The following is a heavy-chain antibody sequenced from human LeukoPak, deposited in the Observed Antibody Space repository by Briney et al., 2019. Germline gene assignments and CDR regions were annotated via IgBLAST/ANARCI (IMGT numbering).Heavy chain of an antibody. CDR1: GFTFNFFF. CDR3: VRDLGHSRHYFEY. J-gene: IGHJ4*02. CDR2: ISQDGSET. Sequence: GGSLSLSCAASGFTFNFFFLNWFRLTPGGELDWLACISQDGSETFYMDSVRGRFTISRDNTKNSLYLQMDSLRAEDTAVYFCVRDLGHSRHYFEYWGQGALVTVSS. V-gene: IGHV3-7*01. D-gene: IGHD7-27*01.